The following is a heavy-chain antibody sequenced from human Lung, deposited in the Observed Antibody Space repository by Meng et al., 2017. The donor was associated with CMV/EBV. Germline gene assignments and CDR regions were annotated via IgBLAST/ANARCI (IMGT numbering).Heavy chain of an antibody. V-gene: IGHV1-69*05. CDR3: ARGGSSSWSRRYNWFDP. D-gene: IGHD6-13*01. Sequence: XVXVSXXASGGTFSSYAISWVRQAPGQGLEWMGGIIPIFGTANYAQKFQGRVTITTDESTSTAYMELSSLRSEDTAVYYCARGGSSSWSRRYNWFDPWGQGXLVTVSS. CDR2: IIPIFGTA. J-gene: IGHJ5*02. CDR1: GGTFSSYA.